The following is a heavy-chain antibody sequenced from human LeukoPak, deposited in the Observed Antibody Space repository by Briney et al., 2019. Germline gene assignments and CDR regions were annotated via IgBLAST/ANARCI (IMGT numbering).Heavy chain of an antibody. CDR3: ATDGSFRGVIYIDY. CDR1: GYTFTSYG. CDR2: ISAYNGNT. J-gene: IGHJ4*02. Sequence: GASVKVSCKASGYTFTSYGISWVRQAPGQGLEWMGWISAYNGNTNYAQKLQGRVTMTTDTSTSTAYMELRSLRSDDTAVYYCATDGSFRGVIYIDYWGQGTLVTVSS. D-gene: IGHD3-16*01. V-gene: IGHV1-18*01.